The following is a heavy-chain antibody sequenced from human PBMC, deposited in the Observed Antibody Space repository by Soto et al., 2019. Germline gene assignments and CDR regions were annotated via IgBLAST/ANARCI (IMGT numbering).Heavy chain of an antibody. V-gene: IGHV4-30-4*01. CDR2: IYYSGST. D-gene: IGHD6-6*01. J-gene: IGHJ3*02. Sequence: QVQLQESGPGLVKPSQTLSLTCTVSGGSISSGDYYWSWIRQPPGKGLEWIGYIYYSGSTYYNPSLKSRVTISVDTSKNQFSLKLSSVTAADTAVYYCARGREYSSSSGGPGVAFDIWGQGTMVTVSS. CDR3: ARGREYSSSSGGPGVAFDI. CDR1: GGSISSGDYY.